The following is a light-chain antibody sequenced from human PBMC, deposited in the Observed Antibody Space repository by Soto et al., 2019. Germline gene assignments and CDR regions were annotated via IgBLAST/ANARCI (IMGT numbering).Light chain of an antibody. V-gene: IGLV1-40*01. CDR3: QSYDSSLSGHV. CDR2: DNS. Sequence: QSVLTQPPSVSGAPGQRVTISCTGSSSNIGAGYDVHWYQQLPGTAPKLLIYDNSNRPSGVPDRFSGSKSGTSASLAITGLQAEDETDYYCQSYDSSLSGHVFGTGTDDTVL. J-gene: IGLJ1*01. CDR1: SSNIGAGYD.